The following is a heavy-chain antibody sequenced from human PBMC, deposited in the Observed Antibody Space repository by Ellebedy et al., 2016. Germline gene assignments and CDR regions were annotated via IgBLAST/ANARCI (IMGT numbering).Heavy chain of an antibody. Sequence: GESLKISCAASGFTFSSYSMNWVRQAPGKGLEWVSAISGSDDSTYFADSVKGRFTVSRDNSKNTLYLQMNSLRAEDTAVYYCAKDGSSGKYYLDFWGQGTLVTVSS. CDR2: ISGSDDST. CDR3: AKDGSSGKYYLDF. CDR1: GFTFSSYS. V-gene: IGHV3-23*01. D-gene: IGHD6-19*01. J-gene: IGHJ4*02.